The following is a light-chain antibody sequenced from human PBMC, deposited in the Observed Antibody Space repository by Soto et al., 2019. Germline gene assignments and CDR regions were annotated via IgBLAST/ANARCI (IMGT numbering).Light chain of an antibody. V-gene: IGKV1-5*03. J-gene: IGKJ2*01. CDR2: KAI. Sequence: DIQMTQSPSTLSASVGDRVTITCRASQSITTWLAWYEQKPGKAPKLLIYKAINLQSGVPLRFSGSGSGTEFTLPISSLQPEAFGIYYCQRYNDSHYVFGEGPKLEMK. CDR3: QRYNDSHYV. CDR1: QSITTW.